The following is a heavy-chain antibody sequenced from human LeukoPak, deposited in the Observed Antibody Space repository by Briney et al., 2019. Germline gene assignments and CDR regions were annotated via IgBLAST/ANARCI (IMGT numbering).Heavy chain of an antibody. V-gene: IGHV4-39*07. CDR2: IHYSGTT. CDR3: ARDQRLYSGYDFWFDP. CDR1: GGSISSSSYF. Sequence: SETLSLTCTVSGGSISSSSYFWGWIRQAPGKGLEWIGSIHYSGTTYYNPSLKSRVTISVDTSKNQFSLRLSSVTAADTAVYYCARDQRLYSGYDFWFDPWGQGTLVTVSS. J-gene: IGHJ5*02. D-gene: IGHD5-12*01.